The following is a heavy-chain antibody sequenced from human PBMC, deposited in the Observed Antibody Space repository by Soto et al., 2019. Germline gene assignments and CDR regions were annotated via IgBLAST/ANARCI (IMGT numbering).Heavy chain of an antibody. CDR3: AKVLDDYGDYGYYYYMDV. CDR2: ISGSGGST. CDR1: GFTFSNYA. D-gene: IGHD4-17*01. J-gene: IGHJ6*03. Sequence: GGSLRLSCAVSGFTFSNYAMSWVRQAPGKGLEWVSAISGSGGSTYYADSVKGRFTISRDNSKNTLYLQMNSLRAEDTAVYYCAKVLDDYGDYGYYYYMDVWGKGTTVTVSS. V-gene: IGHV3-23*01.